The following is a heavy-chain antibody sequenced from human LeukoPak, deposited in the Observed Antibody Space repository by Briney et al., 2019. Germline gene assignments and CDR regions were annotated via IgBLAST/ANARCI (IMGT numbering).Heavy chain of an antibody. V-gene: IGHV3-48*03. CDR1: GFTFSSYE. CDR3: ARGISSSYHRHFDY. J-gene: IGHJ4*02. D-gene: IGHD6-13*01. Sequence: GGSLRLSCAASGFTFSSYEMNWVRQAPGKGLEWVSLIRSVVTSIDYADSVKGRFTISRDNAKNSLYLQMDSLRAEDTAVYYCARGISSSYHRHFDYWGQGILVTVSS. CDR2: IRSVVTSI.